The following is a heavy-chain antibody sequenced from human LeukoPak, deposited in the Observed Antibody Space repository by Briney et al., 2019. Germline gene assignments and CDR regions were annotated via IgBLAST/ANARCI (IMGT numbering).Heavy chain of an antibody. V-gene: IGHV1-3*01. D-gene: IGHD3-10*01. CDR3: AREGSRLLWFGERGAFDI. CDR1: GYTFTSYA. CDR2: ISAGNGNT. J-gene: IGHJ3*02. Sequence: ASVKVSCKASGYTFTSYAMHWVRQAPGQRLEWMGWISAGNGNTKYSQKFQGRVTITRDTSASTAYMELSSLRSEDTAVYYCAREGSRLLWFGERGAFDIWGQGTMVTVSS.